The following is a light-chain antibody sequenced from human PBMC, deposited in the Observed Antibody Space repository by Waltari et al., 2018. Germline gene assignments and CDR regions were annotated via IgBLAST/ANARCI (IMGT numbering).Light chain of an antibody. CDR1: GSNIGAGYD. J-gene: IGLJ2*01. V-gene: IGLV1-40*01. Sequence: QSVLTQPPSVSGAPGQRVTISCTGSGSNIGAGYDVHWSRRLPRAAPKLLIYGITSRPLGVPDRFFGSTSGTSASLAITGLQAEDEADYYCQSYDTSLRVVFGGGTKLTVL. CDR2: GIT. CDR3: QSYDTSLRVV.